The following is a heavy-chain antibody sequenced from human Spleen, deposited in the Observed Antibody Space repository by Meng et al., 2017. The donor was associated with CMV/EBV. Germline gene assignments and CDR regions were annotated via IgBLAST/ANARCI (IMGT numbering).Heavy chain of an antibody. Sequence: GGSLRLSCAASGFTLSSYDMNWVRQAPGKGLEWVSAISGSGGSTYYADSVKGRFTISRDNSKNSLYLQMNSLRAEDTAVYYCARGTIRDYWGQGTLVTVSS. CDR2: ISGSGGST. V-gene: IGHV3-23*01. D-gene: IGHD3-3*01. CDR1: GFTLSSYD. CDR3: ARGTIRDY. J-gene: IGHJ4*02.